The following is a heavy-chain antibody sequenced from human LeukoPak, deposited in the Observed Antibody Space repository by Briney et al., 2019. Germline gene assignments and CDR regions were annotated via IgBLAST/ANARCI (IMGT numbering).Heavy chain of an antibody. J-gene: IGHJ4*02. CDR2: IYYNGST. Sequence: SETLSLTCTVSGGSISSSSYYWGWIRQPPGKGLEWIGSIYYNGSTYYNPSLKSRVTISVDTSKNQFSLKLSSVTAADTAVYYCATYDDYAKVFDYWGQGTLVTVSS. CDR3: ATYDDYAKVFDY. CDR1: GGSISSSSYY. D-gene: IGHD4-17*01. V-gene: IGHV4-39*07.